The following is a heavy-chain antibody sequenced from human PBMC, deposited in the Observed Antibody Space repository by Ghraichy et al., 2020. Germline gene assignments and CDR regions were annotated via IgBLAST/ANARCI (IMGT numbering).Heavy chain of an antibody. J-gene: IGHJ6*02. D-gene: IGHD3-10*01. CDR3: AKEWGAGWFGELPHIYYGMDV. CDR2: ISGSGGST. Sequence: RGSLRLSCAASGFTFSSYAMSWVRQAPGKGLEWVSAISGSGGSTYYADSVKGRFTISRDNSKNTLYLQMNSLRAEDTAVYYCAKEWGAGWFGELPHIYYGMDVWGQGTTVTVSS. CDR1: GFTFSSYA. V-gene: IGHV3-23*01.